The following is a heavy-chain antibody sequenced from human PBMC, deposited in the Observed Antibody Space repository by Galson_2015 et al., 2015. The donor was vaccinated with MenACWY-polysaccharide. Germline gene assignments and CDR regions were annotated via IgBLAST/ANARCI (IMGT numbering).Heavy chain of an antibody. J-gene: IGHJ3*02. Sequence: SLRLSCAASGSRFSHSGMHWVRQAPGKGLEWVAVIQYDGSKIVYADSVKGRFTIYRDNSKNTLFLEMNSLGGEDTAVYYCAREGSRIVFHAFDIWGQGTMVTVSS. CDR1: GSRFSHSG. CDR3: AREGSRIVFHAFDI. D-gene: IGHD6-13*01. CDR2: IQYDGSKI. V-gene: IGHV3-33*01.